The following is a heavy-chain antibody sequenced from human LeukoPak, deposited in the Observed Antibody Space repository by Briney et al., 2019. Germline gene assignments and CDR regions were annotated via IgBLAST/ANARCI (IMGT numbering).Heavy chain of an antibody. CDR2: ISGSGGST. CDR3: ARRGRTTHYYYGMDV. Sequence: PGGSLRLSCAASGFTFSSYAMSWVRQAPGKGLEWVSAISGSGGSTYYADSVKGRFTISRDNSKNTLYLQMNSLRAEDTAVYYCARRGRTTHYYYGMDVWGQGTTVTVSS. D-gene: IGHD1-1*01. CDR1: GFTFSSYA. V-gene: IGHV3-23*01. J-gene: IGHJ6*02.